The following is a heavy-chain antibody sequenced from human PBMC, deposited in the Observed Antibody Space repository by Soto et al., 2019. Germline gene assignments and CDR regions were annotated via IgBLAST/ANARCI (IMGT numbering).Heavy chain of an antibody. CDR3: AKDAVYNDGLWLMDS. Sequence: PXGSLRLSCAASVFTISTYAMTCVRQSPGKGLECVSGVVGSGGEIYYADSVKGRFTISKDNSKNTLYLQMNSLRDEDTAVYYCAKDAVYNDGLWLMDSWGQGTLVTVSS. J-gene: IGHJ1*01. CDR2: VVGSGGEI. D-gene: IGHD2-21*01. CDR1: VFTISTYA. V-gene: IGHV3-23*01.